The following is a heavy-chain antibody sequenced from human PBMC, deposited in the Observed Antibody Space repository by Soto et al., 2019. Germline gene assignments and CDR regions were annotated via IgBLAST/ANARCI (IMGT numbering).Heavy chain of an antibody. CDR2: INPNSGGT. V-gene: IGHV1-2*04. CDR3: ARDLAYGGNSYYYYGMDV. D-gene: IGHD4-17*01. Sequence: ASVKVSCKASGGTFSSYAISWVRQAPGQGLEWMGWINPNSGGTNYAQKFQGWVTMTRDTSISTAYMELSRLRSDDTAVYYCARDLAYGGNSYYYYGMDVWGQGTTVTVSS. CDR1: GGTFSSYA. J-gene: IGHJ6*02.